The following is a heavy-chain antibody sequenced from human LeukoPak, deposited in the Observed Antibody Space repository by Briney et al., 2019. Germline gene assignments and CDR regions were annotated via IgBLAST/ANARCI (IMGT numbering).Heavy chain of an antibody. CDR3: ARGSQQLVAGAFDI. Sequence: PSETLSLTCTVSSGSISTSNYYWGWVRQPPGKALEWIGNIFYSGSTYYNPSLKSRVTISVDTSKNQFSLKLSSVTAADTAVYYCARGSQQLVAGAFDIWGQGTMVTVSS. CDR2: IFYSGST. CDR1: SGSISTSNYY. D-gene: IGHD6-13*01. V-gene: IGHV4-39*07. J-gene: IGHJ3*02.